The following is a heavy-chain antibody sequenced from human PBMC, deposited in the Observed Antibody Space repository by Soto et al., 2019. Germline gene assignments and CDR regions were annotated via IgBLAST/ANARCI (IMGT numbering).Heavy chain of an antibody. CDR3: ARHYDILGGYYYYGMDV. CDR1: GGTLSSYA. Sequence: SVKVSCKASGGTLSSYAISWVRQAPGQGLEWMGGIIPIFGTANYAQKFQGRVTITADKSTSTAYMELSSLRSEDTAVYYCARHYDILGGYYYYGMDVWGQGTTVTVSS. V-gene: IGHV1-69*06. J-gene: IGHJ6*02. CDR2: IIPIFGTA. D-gene: IGHD3-9*01.